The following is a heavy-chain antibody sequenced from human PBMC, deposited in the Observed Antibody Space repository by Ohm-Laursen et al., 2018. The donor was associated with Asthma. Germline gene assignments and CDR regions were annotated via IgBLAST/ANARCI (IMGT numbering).Heavy chain of an antibody. Sequence: SLRLSCAASGFTFSSYGMHWVRQAPGKGLEWVAVISYDGSNKYYADSVKGRFTISRDISKNTLYLQMNSLRAEDTAVYYCARDSDTRQTIGYYYGMDVWGPGTTVTVSS. D-gene: IGHD5-18*01. J-gene: IGHJ6*02. CDR2: ISYDGSNK. CDR1: GFTFSSYG. V-gene: IGHV3-30*03. CDR3: ARDSDTRQTIGYYYGMDV.